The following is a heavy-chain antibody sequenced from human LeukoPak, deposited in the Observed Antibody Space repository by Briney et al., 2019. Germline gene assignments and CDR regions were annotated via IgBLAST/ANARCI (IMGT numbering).Heavy chain of an antibody. CDR2: IYHSGST. V-gene: IGHV4-38-2*02. CDR1: SFSISSGYY. J-gene: IGHJ4*02. CDR3: ARDGDWSAFDY. D-gene: IGHD3-9*01. Sequence: PSETLSLTCTVSSFSISSGYYWGWIRQPPGKGLEWIGTIYHSGSTYYNPSLRSRVTISVDTSKNQFSLKLRSVTAADTAVYYCARDGDWSAFDYWGQGTLVTVSS.